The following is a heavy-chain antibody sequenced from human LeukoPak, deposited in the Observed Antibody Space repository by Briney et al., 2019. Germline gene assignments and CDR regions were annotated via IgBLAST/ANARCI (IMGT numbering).Heavy chain of an antibody. Sequence: SVKVSCKASGGTFSSYAISWVRQAPRQGPEWMGRIIPIFGTANYAQKFQGRVTITTDESTSTAYMELSSLRSEDTAVYYCARNVEMASLDYWGQGTLVTVSS. D-gene: IGHD5-24*01. CDR2: IIPIFGTA. V-gene: IGHV1-69*05. J-gene: IGHJ4*02. CDR3: ARNVEMASLDY. CDR1: GGTFSSYA.